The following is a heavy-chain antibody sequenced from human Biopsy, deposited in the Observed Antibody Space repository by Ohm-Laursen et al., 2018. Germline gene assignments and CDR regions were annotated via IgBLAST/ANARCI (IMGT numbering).Heavy chain of an antibody. V-gene: IGHV4-59*01. CDR1: GDSISSYY. CDR3: ARDRGYYSDRTVPGYFDL. D-gene: IGHD3-22*01. Sequence: PGTLSLTCTVSGDSISSYYWSWIRQPPGKGLQWIGYVYYTGSTGYNPSLQSRVTISVDTSKNHFSLRLRSVTPADTAIYYCARDRGYYSDRTVPGYFDLWGRGTLVTVSS. J-gene: IGHJ2*01. CDR2: VYYTGST.